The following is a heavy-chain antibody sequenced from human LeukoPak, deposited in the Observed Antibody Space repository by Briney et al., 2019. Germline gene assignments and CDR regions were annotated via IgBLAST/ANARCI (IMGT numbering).Heavy chain of an antibody. V-gene: IGHV4-34*01. CDR2: INHSGST. Sequence: SETLSLTCAVYGGSFSGYYWSWIRQPPGKGLEWIGEINHSGSTNYNPSLKSRVTISVDTSKNQFSLKLSSVTAADTAVYYCGRDRELHYWGQGTLVTVSS. CDR1: GGSFSGYY. D-gene: IGHD1-26*01. CDR3: GRDRELHY. J-gene: IGHJ4*02.